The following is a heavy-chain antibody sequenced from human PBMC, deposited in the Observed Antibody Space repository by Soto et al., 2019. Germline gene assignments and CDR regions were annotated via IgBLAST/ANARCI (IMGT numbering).Heavy chain of an antibody. CDR3: ARSQTDYYYDSSGYYPNWYFDL. D-gene: IGHD3-22*01. CDR2: IIPIFGTA. CDR1: GGTFSSYA. V-gene: IGHV1-69*01. J-gene: IGHJ2*01. Sequence: QVQLVQSGAEVKKPGSSVKVSCKASGGTFSSYAISWVRQAPGQGLEWMGGIIPIFGTANYAQKFQGRVTITAHESTSTAYMELSSLRSEDTAVYYCARSQTDYYYDSSGYYPNWYFDLWGRGPLVTVSS.